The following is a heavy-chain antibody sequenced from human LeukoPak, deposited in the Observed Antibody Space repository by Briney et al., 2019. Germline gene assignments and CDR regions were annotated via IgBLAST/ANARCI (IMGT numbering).Heavy chain of an antibody. V-gene: IGHV1-69*04. J-gene: IGHJ4*02. Sequence: SVKVSCKASGGTFSSYATSWVRQAPGQGLEWMGRIIPILGIANYAQKFQGRVTITADKSTSTAYMELSSLRSEDTAVYYCASQRRITIFGVVIPFDYWGQGTLVTVSS. D-gene: IGHD3-3*01. CDR1: GGTFSSYA. CDR3: ASQRRITIFGVVIPFDY. CDR2: IIPILGIA.